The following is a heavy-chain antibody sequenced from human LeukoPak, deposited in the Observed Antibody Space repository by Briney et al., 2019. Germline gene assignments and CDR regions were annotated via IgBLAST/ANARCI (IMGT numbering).Heavy chain of an antibody. V-gene: IGHV1-69*13. Sequence: GASVKVSCKASGYTFTGYYMHWVRQAPGQGLEWMGGIIPIFGTANYAQKFQGRVTITADESTSTAYMELSSLRSEDTAVYYCARDWTSSFNWFDPWGQGTLVTVSS. CDR1: GYTFTGYY. CDR3: ARDWTSSFNWFDP. D-gene: IGHD2-2*01. J-gene: IGHJ5*02. CDR2: IIPIFGTA.